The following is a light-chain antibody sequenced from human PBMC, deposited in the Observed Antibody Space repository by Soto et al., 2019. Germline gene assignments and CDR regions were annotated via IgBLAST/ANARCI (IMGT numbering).Light chain of an antibody. CDR1: QSVSSN. J-gene: IGKJ1*01. V-gene: IGKV3-15*01. CDR2: GAS. CDR3: HQHNNWWT. Sequence: EVVMTQSPSTLSVSPGEGATFSCRVSQSVSSNLAWYQQKPGQAPRLLIYGASTRAAGIPARFSGSGSGTDFTLTITSLQSEDFGVYYCHQHNNWWTFGQGPKVDI.